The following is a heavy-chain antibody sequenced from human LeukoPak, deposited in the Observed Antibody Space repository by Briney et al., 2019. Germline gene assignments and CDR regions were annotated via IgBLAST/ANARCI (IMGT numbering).Heavy chain of an antibody. Sequence: GSLRLSCAVSGFMFISNWMSWVLLAPGKGLEWVANIKEDGTETYYVDSVKGRFTISRDNAKNTLYLQMNSLRAEDTAVYYCAKDMWTEAYYYDSSGYLDYWGQGTLVTVSS. CDR3: AKDMWTEAYYYDSSGYLDY. D-gene: IGHD3-22*01. V-gene: IGHV3-7*01. CDR1: GFMFISNW. J-gene: IGHJ4*02. CDR2: IKEDGTET.